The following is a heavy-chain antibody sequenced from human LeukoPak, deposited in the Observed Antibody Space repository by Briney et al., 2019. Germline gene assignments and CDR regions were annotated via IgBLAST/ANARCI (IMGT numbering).Heavy chain of an antibody. J-gene: IGHJ4*02. CDR3: AGPVARNY. Sequence: SETLSLTCAVYGGSFSGYYWSWIRQPPGKGLEWIGEINHSGSANYNPSLKSRVTISVDTSKNQFSLKLSSVTAADTAVYYCAGPVARNYWGQGTLVTVSS. D-gene: IGHD6-19*01. V-gene: IGHV4-34*01. CDR1: GGSFSGYY. CDR2: INHSGSA.